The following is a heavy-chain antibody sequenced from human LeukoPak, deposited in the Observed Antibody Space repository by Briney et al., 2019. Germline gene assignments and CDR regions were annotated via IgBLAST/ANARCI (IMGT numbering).Heavy chain of an antibody. CDR1: GGSISSSTYY. CDR3: VKEGF. V-gene: IGHV4-39*07. Sequence: SETPSLTCTVSGGSISSSTYYWGWIRQPPGKGLEWIASMYYIGSTYYNPSLQSRVTISQDTSKNQFSLKLDSVTAADTAFYYCVKEGFWGRGTLVTVSS. J-gene: IGHJ4*02. CDR2: MYYIGST.